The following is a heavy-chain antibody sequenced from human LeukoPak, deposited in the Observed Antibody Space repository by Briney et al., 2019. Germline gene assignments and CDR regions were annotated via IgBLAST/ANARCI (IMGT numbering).Heavy chain of an antibody. J-gene: IGHJ3*02. D-gene: IGHD3-16*02. CDR1: GFTLTDAW. V-gene: IGHV3-15*01. CDR2: LKSKADGGTT. CDR3: TKFFLGRRDYVWESYRYLAFDI. Sequence: GGSLRLSCAASGFTLTDAWVSWVRQPPGKGLEWVGHLKSKADGGTTDYAAPVKGRFTISRDGSKNTLYLQMNSLKTEDTAVYYCTKFFLGRRDYVWESYRYLAFDIWGHGTMVTVSS.